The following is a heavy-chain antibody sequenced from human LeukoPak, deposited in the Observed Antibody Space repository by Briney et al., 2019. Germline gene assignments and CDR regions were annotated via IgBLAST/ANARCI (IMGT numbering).Heavy chain of an antibody. CDR2: IRYDGSNK. V-gene: IGHV3-30*02. D-gene: IGHD6-19*01. J-gene: IGHJ4*02. CDR3: AKDPWRPIAVAGTLPDY. Sequence: GGSLRLSCAASGFTFSTYGMQWVRQAPGKGLEWVAFIRYDGSNKYYTDSGKGRFTISRDNSKNTLYLQMNSLRAEDTAVYYCAKDPWRPIAVAGTLPDYWGQGTLVTVSS. CDR1: GFTFSTYG.